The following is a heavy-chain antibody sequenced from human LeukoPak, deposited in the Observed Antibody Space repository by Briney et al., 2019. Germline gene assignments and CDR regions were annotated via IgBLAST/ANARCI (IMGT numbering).Heavy chain of an antibody. CDR2: IYHSGST. CDR1: GYSISSGYY. V-gene: IGHV4-38-2*02. J-gene: IGHJ4*02. CDR3: ASGPKGDY. Sequence: SETLSLTCTVSGYSISSGYYWGWIRQPPGKGLEWIGSIYHSGSTYYNPSLKSRVSMSVDTSKNQFSLNLSSVTAADTAVYYCASGPKGDYWGQGTLVTVSS.